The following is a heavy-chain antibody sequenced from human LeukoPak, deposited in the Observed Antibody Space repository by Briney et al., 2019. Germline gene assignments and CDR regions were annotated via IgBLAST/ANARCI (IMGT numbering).Heavy chain of an antibody. CDR2: ISAYNGNT. D-gene: IGHD3-3*01. CDR3: ARFYDFWSGYNTLYYYYMDV. Sequence: ASVKVSCKASGYTFTSYGISWVRQAPGQGLEWMGWISAYNGNTNYAQKLQGRVTMTTDTSTSTAYMELRSLRSDDTAVYYCARFYDFWSGYNTLYYYYMDVWGKGTTVTVSS. CDR1: GYTFTSYG. V-gene: IGHV1-18*01. J-gene: IGHJ6*03.